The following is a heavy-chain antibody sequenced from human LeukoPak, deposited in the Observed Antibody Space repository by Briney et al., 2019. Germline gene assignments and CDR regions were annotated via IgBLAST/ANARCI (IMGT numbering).Heavy chain of an antibody. CDR2: ISAYNGNT. V-gene: IGHV1-18*01. J-gene: IGHJ3*01. CDR3: AIGQGVITWGGADVYDV. D-gene: IGHD3-16*01. Sequence: ASVKVSCKASGYTFTSYGISWVRQAPGQGLEWMGWISAYNGNTNYAQKLQGRVTMTTDTLTSTAYMELRTLISDDTATYYCAIGQGVITWGGADVYDVWGQGTTVIVSS. CDR1: GYTFTSYG.